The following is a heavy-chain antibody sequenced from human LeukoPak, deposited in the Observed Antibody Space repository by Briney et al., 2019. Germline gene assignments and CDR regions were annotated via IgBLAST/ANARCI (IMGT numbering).Heavy chain of an antibody. CDR1: GGTFSSYA. CDR2: IIPIFGTA. J-gene: IGHJ6*04. CDR3: ARDEPAPNYDILTGCYRNYYYGMDV. Sequence: ASVKVSCKASGGTFSSYAISWVRQAPGQGLEWMGGIIPIFGTANYAQKFQGRVTITADESTSTAYMELSSLRSEDTAVYYCARDEPAPNYDILTGCYRNYYYGMDVWGKGTTVTVSS. D-gene: IGHD3-9*01. V-gene: IGHV1-69*13.